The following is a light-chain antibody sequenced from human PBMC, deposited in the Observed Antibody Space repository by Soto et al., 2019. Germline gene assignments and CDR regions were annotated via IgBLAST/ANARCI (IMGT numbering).Light chain of an antibody. CDR1: SRDVGSSDY. J-gene: IGLJ1*01. CDR3: TSFSTSDSLYV. V-gene: IGLV2-14*01. Sequence: QSVLTQPASLSGSPGQSITISCTGTSRDVGSSDYVSWYQQHPGKAPKLLIYGVRKRPSGVSYRFSGSKSANTASLTISGLQAEDEADYFCTSFSTSDSLYVFGTVTKLTVL. CDR2: GVR.